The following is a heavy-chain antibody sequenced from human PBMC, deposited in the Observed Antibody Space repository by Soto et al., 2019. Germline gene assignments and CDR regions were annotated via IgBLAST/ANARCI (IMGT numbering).Heavy chain of an antibody. CDR2: VFHSGTT. CDR1: GSSISSAYY. CDR3: ASDFWTGYPLFDL. Sequence: TLSLTCSVSGSSISSAYYWGWVRQPPGKGLEWIASVFHSGTTYYNPSLMSRVTVSLDTSKGQFSLKLSSVTAADTAVYYCASDFWTGYPLFDLWGQGALVTVSS. V-gene: IGHV4-38-2*02. J-gene: IGHJ4*02. D-gene: IGHD3-3*01.